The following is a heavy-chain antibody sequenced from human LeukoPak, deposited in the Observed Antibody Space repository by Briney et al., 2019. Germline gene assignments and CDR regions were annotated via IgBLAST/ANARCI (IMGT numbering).Heavy chain of an antibody. V-gene: IGHV4-34*01. D-gene: IGHD3-22*01. CDR1: GGSFSGYY. Sequence: SETLSLTCAVYGGSFSGYYWSWIRQPPGKGLEWIGEINHSGSTNYNPSLKSRVTISVDTSKNQFSLKLSSVTAADTAVYYCARPTPYYYDSSGYYGMAFDIWGQGTMVTVSS. CDR2: INHSGST. CDR3: ARPTPYYYDSSGYYGMAFDI. J-gene: IGHJ3*02.